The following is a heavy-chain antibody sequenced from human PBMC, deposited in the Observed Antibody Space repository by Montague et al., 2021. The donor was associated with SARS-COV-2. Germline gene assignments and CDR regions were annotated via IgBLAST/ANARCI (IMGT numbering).Heavy chain of an antibody. V-gene: IGHV4-59*01. CDR1: GTSITSYY. D-gene: IGHD3-10*01. CDR3: ARGCLSYFGAGSHCYGMDV. CDR2: ISDSGST. Sequence: SETLSLTCSVSGTSITSYYWNWIRQPPGKGLEWIGYISDSGSTNYSPSLKSRVTMSVDTSKNQMSLKLTSVMAADTAVYYCARGCLSYFGAGSHCYGMDVWGQGTTVTVSS. J-gene: IGHJ6*02.